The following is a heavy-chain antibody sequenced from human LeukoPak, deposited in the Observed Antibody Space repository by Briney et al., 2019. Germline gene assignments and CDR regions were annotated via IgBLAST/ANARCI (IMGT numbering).Heavy chain of an antibody. J-gene: IGHJ4*02. D-gene: IGHD3-16*01. Sequence: PGGSLRLSCVVSGFTFSSFYMNWVRQAPGKGLEWVANINQDGSEKYYVDSVKGRFTISRDNAKNSLYLQMNSLRAEDTAVYYCAIEHYDYVWGSPFDYWGQGTLVTVSS. CDR2: INQDGSEK. V-gene: IGHV3-7*01. CDR3: AIEHYDYVWGSPFDY. CDR1: GFTFSSFY.